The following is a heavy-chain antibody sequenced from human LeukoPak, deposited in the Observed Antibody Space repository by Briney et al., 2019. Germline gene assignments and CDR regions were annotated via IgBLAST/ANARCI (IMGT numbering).Heavy chain of an antibody. CDR2: IYYSGST. CDR3: ARPLYYYGPMDV. J-gene: IGHJ6*04. V-gene: IGHV4-39*01. D-gene: IGHD3-10*01. Sequence: PSETLSLTCTVSGGSISSSSYYWGWIRQPPGKGLEWIGSIYYSGSTYYNPSLKSRVTISVDTSKNQFSLKLSSVTAADTAVYYCARPLYYYGPMDVWGKGTTVTVSS. CDR1: GGSISSSSYY.